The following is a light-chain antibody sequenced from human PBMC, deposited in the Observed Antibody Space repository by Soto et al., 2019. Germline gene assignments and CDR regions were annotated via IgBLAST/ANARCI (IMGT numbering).Light chain of an antibody. CDR3: QQYSTYPWT. CDR2: DAS. CDR1: QSIGDS. Sequence: DIQMTQSPSTLSASVGDRVTITCRASQSIGDSLAWYQQKPGKAPKFLIYDASSLESGVPSRFSGIKSGAEFTLTISSLQPDDFATDYCQQYSTYPWTFGQGTKVEIK. J-gene: IGKJ1*01. V-gene: IGKV1-5*01.